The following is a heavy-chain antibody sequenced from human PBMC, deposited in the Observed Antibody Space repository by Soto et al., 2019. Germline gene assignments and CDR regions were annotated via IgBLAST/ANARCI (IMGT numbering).Heavy chain of an antibody. CDR1: GYIFTGYY. CDR3: ATSRISIAVAGETEYYFDY. J-gene: IGHJ4*02. V-gene: IGHV1-2*04. CDR2: INPNSGDT. Sequence: QVQLLQSGAELKKPGASVEVSCKASGYIFTGYYMHWVRQAPGQGLEWMGWINPNSGDTNYTQKFQGWVTMTRDTSISTAYMELSRLRSDDTAVYYCATSRISIAVAGETEYYFDYWGQGTPVTVSS. D-gene: IGHD6-19*01.